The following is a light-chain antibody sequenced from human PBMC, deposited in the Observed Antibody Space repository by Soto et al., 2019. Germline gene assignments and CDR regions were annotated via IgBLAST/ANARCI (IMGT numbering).Light chain of an antibody. J-gene: IGKJ4*01. CDR1: QGISSY. V-gene: IGKV1-9*01. CDR3: QQLNSYPLT. CDR2: AAS. Sequence: DIQLTQSPSFLSASVGDRFTITCRASQGISSYLAWYQQKPGKAPKLLIYAASTLQSGVPSRFSGSGSGTEFTLTISSLQPEDFATYYCQQLNSYPLTFGGGTK.